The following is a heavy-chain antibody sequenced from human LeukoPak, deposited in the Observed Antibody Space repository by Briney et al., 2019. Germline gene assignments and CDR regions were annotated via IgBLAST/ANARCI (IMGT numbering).Heavy chain of an antibody. V-gene: IGHV3-15*01. CDR2: IKSKTDGGTT. D-gene: IGHD5-24*01. J-gene: IGHJ6*02. Sequence: GGSLRLSCAASGFTFSNAWMSWVRQAPGKGLEWVGRIKSKTDGGTTDYAAPMKGRFTISRDDSKNTLYLQMNSLKTEDTAVYHCTTDGLHRSIEMGFVWGQGTTVTVSS. CDR1: GFTFSNAW. CDR3: TTDGLHRSIEMGFV.